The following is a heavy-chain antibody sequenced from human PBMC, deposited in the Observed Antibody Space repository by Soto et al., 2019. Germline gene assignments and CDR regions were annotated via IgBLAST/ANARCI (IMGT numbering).Heavy chain of an antibody. CDR2: IYYSGST. V-gene: IGHV4-39*01. Sequence: QLQLQESGPGLVKPSETLSLTCTVSGGSISSSSYYWGWIRQPPGKGLEWIGSIYYSGSTYYNPSLKSRVTISVDTSKNQFSLKLSSVTAADTAVYYCARLGQGHGGNPPNFDYWGQGTLVTVSS. J-gene: IGHJ4*02. CDR1: GGSISSSSYY. CDR3: ARLGQGHGGNPPNFDY. D-gene: IGHD2-15*01.